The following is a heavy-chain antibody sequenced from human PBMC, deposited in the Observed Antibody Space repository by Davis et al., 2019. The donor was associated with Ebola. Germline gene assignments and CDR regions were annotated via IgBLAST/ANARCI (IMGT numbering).Heavy chain of an antibody. V-gene: IGHV1-69*04. Sequence: SVKVSCKASGGTFSYAISWVRQAPGQGLEWMGRIIPILGIANYAQKFQGRVTMTRNTSISTAYMELSSLRSEDTAVYYCARGEQWFDPWGQGTLVTVSS. J-gene: IGHJ5*02. CDR3: ARGEQWFDP. CDR2: IIPILGIA. D-gene: IGHD1/OR15-1a*01. CDR1: GGTFSYA.